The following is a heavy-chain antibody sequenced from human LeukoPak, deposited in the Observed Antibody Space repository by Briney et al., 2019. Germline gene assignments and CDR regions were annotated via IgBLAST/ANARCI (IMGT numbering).Heavy chain of an antibody. V-gene: IGHV3-30*18. CDR2: ISYDGSNK. CDR3: AKDEKTHYDH. CDR1: GFTFSSYA. J-gene: IGHJ4*02. Sequence: GGSLSLSCAASGFTFSSYAMSWVRQAPGKGLEWVAVISYDGSNKYYADSVKGRFTISRDNSKNTLYLQMNSLRAEDTAVYYCAKDEKTHYDHWGQGTLVTVSS.